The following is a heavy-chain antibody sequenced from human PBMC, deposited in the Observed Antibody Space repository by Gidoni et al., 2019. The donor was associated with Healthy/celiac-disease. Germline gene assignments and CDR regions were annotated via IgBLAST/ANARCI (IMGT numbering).Heavy chain of an antibody. CDR2: GNGNT. V-gene: IGHV1-3*01. CDR3: AKSRFPTMVRGFIPGWGMDV. D-gene: IGHD3-10*01. J-gene: IGHJ6*02. Sequence: GNGNTKYSQKFQGRVTITRDTSASTAYMELSSLRSEDTAVYYCAKSRFPTMVRGFIPGWGMDVWGQGTMVTVSS.